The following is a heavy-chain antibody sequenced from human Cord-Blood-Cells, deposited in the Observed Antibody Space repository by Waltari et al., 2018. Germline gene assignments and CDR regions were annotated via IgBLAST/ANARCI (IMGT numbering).Heavy chain of an antibody. CDR3: ARVRGLYSSSWYFDY. CDR2: INHSGST. V-gene: IGHV4-34*01. D-gene: IGHD6-13*01. J-gene: IGHJ4*02. CDR1: GGSFSGYY. Sequence: QVQLQQWGAGLLKPSETLSLTCAVYGGSFSGYYWNWIRQPPGKGLEWIGEINHSGSTNYNPSLKSRVTISVDTSKNQFSLKLSSVTAADTAVYYCARVRGLYSSSWYFDYWGQGTLVTVSS.